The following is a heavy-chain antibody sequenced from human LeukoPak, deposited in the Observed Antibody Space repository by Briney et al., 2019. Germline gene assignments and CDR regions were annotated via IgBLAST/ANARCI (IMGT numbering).Heavy chain of an antibody. J-gene: IGHJ4*02. CDR2: MYNSVSI. V-gene: IGHV4-38-2*01. D-gene: IGHD6-6*01. CDR1: GYSIRNGDY. CDR3: ARNSSSGFFDY. Sequence: SETLSLTCVVSGYSIRNGDYWGWIRQSPGKGLEWIASMYNSVSIHYNPPLKSRVTILVDTSKNEFSLKMGSVTAADTAVYYCARNSSSGFFDYWGQGTLATVSS.